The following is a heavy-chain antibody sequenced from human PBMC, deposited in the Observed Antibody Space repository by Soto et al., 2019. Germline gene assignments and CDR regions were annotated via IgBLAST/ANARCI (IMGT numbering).Heavy chain of an antibody. V-gene: IGHV1-46*03. CDR1: GYTFTSYY. D-gene: IGHD5-12*01. CDR2: INPSGGST. J-gene: IGHJ5*02. Sequence: GASVKVSCKASGYTFTSYYMHWVRQAPGQGLEWMGIINPSGGSTSYAQKFQGRVTMTRDTSTSTVYMELSSLRSEDTAVYYCARAQRIYWKIHTQGEFDPWGQGTLVTVSS. CDR3: ARAQRIYWKIHTQGEFDP.